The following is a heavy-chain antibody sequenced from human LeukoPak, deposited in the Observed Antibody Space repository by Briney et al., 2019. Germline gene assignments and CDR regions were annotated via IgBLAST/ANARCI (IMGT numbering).Heavy chain of an antibody. J-gene: IGHJ4*02. Sequence: SETLSLTCTVSGGSISSYYWSWIRQPAGKGLEWIGRIYTSGSTNYNPSLKSRVTMSVDTSKNQFSLKLSSVTAADTAVYYCARDQGFRGSPRFDYGARGTLVTVPS. D-gene: IGHD1-26*01. CDR2: IYTSGST. CDR1: GGSISSYY. CDR3: ARDQGFRGSPRFDY. V-gene: IGHV4-4*07.